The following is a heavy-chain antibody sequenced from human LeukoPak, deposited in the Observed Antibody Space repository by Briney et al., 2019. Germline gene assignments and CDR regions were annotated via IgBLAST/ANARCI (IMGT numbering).Heavy chain of an antibody. V-gene: IGHV3-23*01. CDR3: AKTPGDRTDRYYFDY. CDR1: GFTFSSHG. J-gene: IGHJ4*02. D-gene: IGHD3-10*01. CDR2: IGGSGAIT. Sequence: PGGSLRLSCAASGFTFSSHGMNWVRQAPGKGLEWVSGIGGSGAITWYAESVKGRFTISRDNSKNTLYLQMNSLRAEDTAVYYCAKTPGDRTDRYYFDYWGQGTLVTVSS.